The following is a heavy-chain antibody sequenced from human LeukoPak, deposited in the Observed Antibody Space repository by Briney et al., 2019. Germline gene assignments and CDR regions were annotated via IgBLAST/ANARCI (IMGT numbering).Heavy chain of an antibody. J-gene: IGHJ4*02. Sequence: GGSLRLSCAASGFTFSSYGMHWVRQAPGKGLEWVAFIRFDGSNKYYADSVKGRFTISRDNSKNTLYLQMNSLRAEDTAVYYCARDDSRYGSGRGSYWGQGTLVTVSS. D-gene: IGHD3-10*01. CDR3: ARDDSRYGSGRGSY. V-gene: IGHV3-30*02. CDR2: IRFDGSNK. CDR1: GFTFSSYG.